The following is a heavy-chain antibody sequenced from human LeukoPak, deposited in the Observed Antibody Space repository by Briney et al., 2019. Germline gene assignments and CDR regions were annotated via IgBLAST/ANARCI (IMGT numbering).Heavy chain of an antibody. CDR2: ISYSGST. J-gene: IGHJ4*02. V-gene: IGHV4-59*08. Sequence: SETLSLSCTASGGSISSYYWSCIRQPPGKGLDWIVYISYSGSTNYNPSLKSRVTISIDTSKNQFSLRLSSVTAADTAVYYFASAPHVNYFDFWGQGALVTVST. CDR3: ASAPHVNYFDF. CDR1: GGSISSYY.